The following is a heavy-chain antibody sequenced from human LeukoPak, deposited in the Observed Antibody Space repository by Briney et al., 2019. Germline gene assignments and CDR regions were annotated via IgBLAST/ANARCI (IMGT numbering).Heavy chain of an antibody. Sequence: ASVKVSCKASGYTFTGCYMHWVRQAPGQGLEWMGWINPNSGGTNYAQKFQGRVTMTRDTSISTAYMELSRLRSDDTAVYYCAREPSQVGTKPGDYWGQGTLVTVSS. CDR1: GYTFTGCY. D-gene: IGHD1-26*01. CDR3: AREPSQVGTKPGDY. V-gene: IGHV1-2*02. J-gene: IGHJ4*02. CDR2: INPNSGGT.